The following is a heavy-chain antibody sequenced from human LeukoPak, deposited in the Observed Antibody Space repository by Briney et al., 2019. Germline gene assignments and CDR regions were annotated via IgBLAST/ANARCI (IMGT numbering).Heavy chain of an antibody. Sequence: PGGSLRLSCAASGFTFSSYSMNWVRQAPGKGLGWVSYISSSSSTIYYADSVKGRFTISRDNAKNSLYLQMNSLRAEDTAVYYCARDRSSGSSLPLDYWGQGTLVTVSS. CDR3: ARDRSSGSSLPLDY. CDR1: GFTFSSYS. CDR2: ISSSSSTI. J-gene: IGHJ4*02. D-gene: IGHD1-26*01. V-gene: IGHV3-48*04.